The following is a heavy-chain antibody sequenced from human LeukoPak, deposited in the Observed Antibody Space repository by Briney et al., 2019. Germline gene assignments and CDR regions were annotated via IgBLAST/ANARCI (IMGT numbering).Heavy chain of an antibody. Sequence: PSETLSLTCAVYGGSFSGYYWSWIRQPPGKGLEWIGEINHSGSTNYNPSLKSRVTISVDTSKNQFSLKLSSVTAADTAVYYCAVTTPYSSSSWFDPWGQGTLVTVSS. CDR2: INHSGST. CDR3: AVTTPYSSSSWFDP. J-gene: IGHJ5*02. D-gene: IGHD6-6*01. V-gene: IGHV4-34*01. CDR1: GGSFSGYY.